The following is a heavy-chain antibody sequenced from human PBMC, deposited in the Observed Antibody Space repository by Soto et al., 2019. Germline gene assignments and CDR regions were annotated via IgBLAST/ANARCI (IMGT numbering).Heavy chain of an antibody. Sequence: EVQLVESGGGLVHPGGSLRLSCAASGFTFSSYWMSWVRQGPEKGMEWVANMNQDGSEIYYVDSVKGRFTISRDNAKNSLYLQMNSLRAEDTAVYYCARERAVAGSLDYWGQGTLVTVSS. CDR2: MNQDGSEI. J-gene: IGHJ4*02. CDR3: ARERAVAGSLDY. D-gene: IGHD6-19*01. V-gene: IGHV3-7*01. CDR1: GFTFSSYW.